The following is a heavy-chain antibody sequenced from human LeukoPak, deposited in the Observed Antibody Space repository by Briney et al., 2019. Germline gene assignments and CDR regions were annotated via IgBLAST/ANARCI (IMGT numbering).Heavy chain of an antibody. CDR3: ARADYYDYSGYYLDYFDY. J-gene: IGHJ4*02. CDR2: ISSSSSYI. V-gene: IGHV3-21*01. D-gene: IGHD3-22*01. CDR1: GFTFSSYD. Sequence: GGSLRLSCAASGFTFSSYDMNWVRQAPGKGLEWVSSISSSSSYIYYADSVKGRFSVSRDNAKNSLYLQMNSLRAEDTAVYYCARADYYDYSGYYLDYFDYWGQGTLVTVSS.